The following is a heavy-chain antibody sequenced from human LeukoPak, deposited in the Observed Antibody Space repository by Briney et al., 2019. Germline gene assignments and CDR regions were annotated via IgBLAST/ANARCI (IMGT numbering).Heavy chain of an antibody. CDR3: ALLAVASDFDY. J-gene: IGHJ4*02. D-gene: IGHD6-19*01. Sequence: GGSLRLSCAVSGFPFSVYEMYWVRQAPGKGLKWVSNIGSSGTTIYYADSVRGRFSISRDNAKSSLYLQMNSLRVEDTAVYYCALLAVASDFDYWGQGALVTVSS. V-gene: IGHV3-48*03. CDR2: IGSSGTTI. CDR1: GFPFSVYE.